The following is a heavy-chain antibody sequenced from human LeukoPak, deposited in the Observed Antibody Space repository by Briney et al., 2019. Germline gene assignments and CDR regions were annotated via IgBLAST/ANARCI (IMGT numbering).Heavy chain of an antibody. CDR1: GYTFTSYD. D-gene: IGHD3-22*01. Sequence: ASVKVSCKASGYTFTSYDINWVRQATGQGLEWMGWMNPNSGNTGYAQKFQGRVTITRNTSISTAYMELSSLRSEDTAVYYCSRLLRSSPRDPWGQGTLVTVSS. CDR3: SRLLRSSPRDP. V-gene: IGHV1-8*01. J-gene: IGHJ5*02. CDR2: MNPNSGNT.